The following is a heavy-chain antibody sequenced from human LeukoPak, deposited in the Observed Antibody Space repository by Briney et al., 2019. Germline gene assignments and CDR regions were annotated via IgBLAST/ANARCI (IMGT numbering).Heavy chain of an antibody. CDR3: AELGITMIGGV. D-gene: IGHD3-10*02. J-gene: IGHJ6*04. CDR1: GFTFSSYS. CDR2: ISSSSII. V-gene: IGHV3-48*04. Sequence: GGSLRLSCAASGFTFSSYSMNWIRQAPGKGLEWVSYISSSSIIYYADSVKGRFTTSRDNAKNSLFLQMNSLRAEDTAVYFCAELGITMIGGVWGKGTTVTISS.